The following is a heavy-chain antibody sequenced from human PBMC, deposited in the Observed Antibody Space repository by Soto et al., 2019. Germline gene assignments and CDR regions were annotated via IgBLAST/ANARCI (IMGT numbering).Heavy chain of an antibody. CDR2: INPNSGGT. D-gene: IGHD5-18*01. CDR3: AKDSSAGSGYSYSGMIDD. J-gene: IGHJ4*02. Sequence: QVQVVQSGAEVKKPGASVKVSCKASGYTFTDYYIHWVRQAPGQGLEWMGWINPNSGGTNYAQRFQGRVTLTRETSISTAYMELSRLRSDDTAMYYCAKDSSAGSGYSYSGMIDDWGQGTLVTVSS. V-gene: IGHV1-2*02. CDR1: GYTFTDYY.